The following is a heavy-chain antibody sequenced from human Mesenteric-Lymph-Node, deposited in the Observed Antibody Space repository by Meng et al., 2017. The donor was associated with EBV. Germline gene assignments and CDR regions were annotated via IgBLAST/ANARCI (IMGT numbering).Heavy chain of an antibody. CDR1: CGSFCGYF. J-gene: IGHJ4*02. V-gene: IGHV4-34*01. D-gene: IGHD3-10*01. CDR3: VMCGAVTLVQGAPDH. CDR2: VKRVWIT. Sequence: QVALQQGGVGRLEPAVTQTRACGVSCGSFCGYFWSCIRMPPVQGLEWNGVVKRVWITTYNPSPKNRLTMSVDTSKNHFSPKLTSVTAADTAVYDYVMCGAVTLVQGAPDHWGQGTLVTVSS.